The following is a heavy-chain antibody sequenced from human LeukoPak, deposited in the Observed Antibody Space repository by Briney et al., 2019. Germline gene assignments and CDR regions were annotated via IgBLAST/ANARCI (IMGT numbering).Heavy chain of an antibody. V-gene: IGHV4-38-2*02. Sequence: SETLSLTCTVSGYSISSGYYWGWIRQPPGKGLEWIGSIYHSGSTYYNPSLKSRVTISVDTSKNQFSLKLTSVTAADTAVYYCARETMVRGVIDPWGQGTLVTVSS. CDR1: GYSISSGYY. CDR2: IYHSGST. D-gene: IGHD3-10*01. CDR3: ARETMVRGVIDP. J-gene: IGHJ5*02.